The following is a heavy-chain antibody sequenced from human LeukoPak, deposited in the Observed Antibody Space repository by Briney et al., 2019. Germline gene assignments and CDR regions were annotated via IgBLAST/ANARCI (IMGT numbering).Heavy chain of an antibody. Sequence: VGSLRFSCAASGFTLSSHGMHWVRQAPGKGLEWVALIWYDGSKENYADSVKGRFTISRDMSKNTLNLQMNSLRVEDTAVFYCARDLSFGSLDFRGQGTLVTVSS. CDR3: ARDLSFGSLDF. V-gene: IGHV3-33*01. D-gene: IGHD1-26*01. J-gene: IGHJ4*02. CDR1: GFTLSSHG. CDR2: IWYDGSKE.